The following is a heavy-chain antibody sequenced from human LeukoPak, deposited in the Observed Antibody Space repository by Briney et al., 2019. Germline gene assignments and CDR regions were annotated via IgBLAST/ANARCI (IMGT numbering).Heavy chain of an antibody. CDR2: INQDGSEK. CDR3: ARDLNWETY. CDR1: GFTFSNAW. J-gene: IGHJ4*02. V-gene: IGHV3-7*01. D-gene: IGHD7-27*01. Sequence: GGSLRLSCAASGFTFSNAWMTWVRQAPGKGLEWVANINQDGSEKYYVDSVKGRFTISRDNAKNSLYLQMNSLRAEDTAVYYCARDLNWETYWGQGTLVTVSS.